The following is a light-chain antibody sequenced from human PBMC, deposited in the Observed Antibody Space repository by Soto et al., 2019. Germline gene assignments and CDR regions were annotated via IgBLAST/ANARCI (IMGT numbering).Light chain of an antibody. Sequence: SYELTQPPSVSVAPGQTARSTCGGNNIGSKSVHWYQQKPGQAPVLVVYGDSDRPSGIPERFSGSNSGNTATLTISRVEAGDEADYYCQVWDSSSDEGVFGTGTKVTVL. J-gene: IGLJ1*01. CDR1: NIGSKS. V-gene: IGLV3-21*02. CDR2: GDS. CDR3: QVWDSSSDEGV.